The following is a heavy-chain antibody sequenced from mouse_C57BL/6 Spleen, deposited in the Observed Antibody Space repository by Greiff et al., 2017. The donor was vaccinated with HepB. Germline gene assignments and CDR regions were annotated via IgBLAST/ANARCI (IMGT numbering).Heavy chain of an antibody. CDR1: GYTFTDYY. V-gene: IGHV1-19*01. CDR2: INPYNGGT. Sequence: VQLQQSGPVLVKPGASVKMSCKASGYTFTDYYMNWVKQSHGKSLEWIGVINPYNGGTSYNQKFKGKATLTVDKSSSTAYMELNSLTSEDSAVSYCAVGNGNLYYFDYWGQGTTLTVSS. J-gene: IGHJ2*01. CDR3: AVGNGNLYYFDY. D-gene: IGHD2-1*01.